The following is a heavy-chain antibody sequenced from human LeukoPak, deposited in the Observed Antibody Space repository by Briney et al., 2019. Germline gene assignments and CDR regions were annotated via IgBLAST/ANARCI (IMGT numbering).Heavy chain of an antibody. CDR3: AKDLSNYDIKYYYYMDV. D-gene: IGHD3-3*01. V-gene: IGHV3-23*01. Sequence: GGSLRLSCAASGFTFSSYAMSWVRQATGKGREGVSAISGSGGSTYYADSVKGRFTISRDNSKNTLYLQMNSLRAEDTAVYYCAKDLSNYDIKYYYYMDVWGKGTTVTVSS. J-gene: IGHJ6*03. CDR1: GFTFSSYA. CDR2: ISGSGGST.